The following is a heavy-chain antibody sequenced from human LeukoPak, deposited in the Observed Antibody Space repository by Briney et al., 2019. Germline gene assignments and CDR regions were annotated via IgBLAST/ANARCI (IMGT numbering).Heavy chain of an antibody. D-gene: IGHD5-18*01. CDR3: ARVFRGYSYGPFDY. Sequence: SETLSLTCTVSGGSISSYYWSWIRQPPGKGLEWIGYIYSSGSTNYNPSLKGRVTISVDTSKNQFSLKLSSVTAADTAVYYCARVFRGYSYGPFDYWGQGTLVTVSS. J-gene: IGHJ4*02. V-gene: IGHV4-59*01. CDR1: GGSISSYY. CDR2: IYSSGST.